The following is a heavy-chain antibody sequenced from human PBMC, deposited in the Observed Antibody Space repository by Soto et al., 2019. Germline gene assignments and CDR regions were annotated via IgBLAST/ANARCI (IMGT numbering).Heavy chain of an antibody. D-gene: IGHD6-6*01. J-gene: IGHJ6*02. CDR1: GYTFTSYA. Sequence: ASVKVSCKASGYTFTSYAMHWVRQAPGQRLEWMGWINAGNGNTKYSQKFQGRVTITRDTSASTAYMELSSLRPEDTAVYYCARESSSSHYYYGMDVWGQGTTVTVSS. V-gene: IGHV1-3*01. CDR2: INAGNGNT. CDR3: ARESSSSHYYYGMDV.